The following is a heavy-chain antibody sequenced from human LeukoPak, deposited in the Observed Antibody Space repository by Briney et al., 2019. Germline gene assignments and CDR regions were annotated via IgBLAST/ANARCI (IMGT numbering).Heavy chain of an antibody. CDR3: AREGFGVLSGYYGMDV. D-gene: IGHD3-10*01. Sequence: ASVKVSCKASGYTFTSYAMHWVRQAPGQRLEWMGWINAGNGNTKYSQKFQGRVTITRDTSASTAYMELRSMRSEDTAVYYCAREGFGVLSGYYGMDVWGKGTTVTVSS. CDR1: GYTFTSYA. J-gene: IGHJ6*04. CDR2: INAGNGNT. V-gene: IGHV1-3*01.